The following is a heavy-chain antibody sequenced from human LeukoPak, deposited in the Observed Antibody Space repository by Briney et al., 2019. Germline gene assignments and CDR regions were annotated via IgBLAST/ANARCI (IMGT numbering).Heavy chain of an antibody. D-gene: IGHD4-23*01. V-gene: IGHV3-33*07. CDR3: AQGHYVGNSEFLDN. CDR2: IYNDGGLP. J-gene: IGHJ4*02. Sequence: PGRSLRHSCASTGFSFSSYGMYWVRQAPCKGLEWVALIYNDGGLPNYLDSVRGRFTISRDNSKNPLYLQMDSLRVEDTAVYYCAQGHYVGNSEFLDNWGQGSLVIVSS. CDR1: GFSFSSYG.